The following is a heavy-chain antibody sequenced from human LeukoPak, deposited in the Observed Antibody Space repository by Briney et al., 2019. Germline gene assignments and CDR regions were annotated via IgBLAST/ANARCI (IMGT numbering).Heavy chain of an antibody. CDR1: GDSVSSGSSY. D-gene: IGHD3-22*01. CDR2: IYYSGRT. CDR3: VTYYYGSSAPKRNY. V-gene: IGHV4-61*01. Sequence: SETLSLTCTVSGDSVSSGSSYWNWIRQPPGRGLEWIGYIYYSGRTSYNPSLKSRVTISTDASKKQFSLKLSSVTAADTAVYYCVTYYYGSSAPKRNYWGQGILVTVSS. J-gene: IGHJ4*02.